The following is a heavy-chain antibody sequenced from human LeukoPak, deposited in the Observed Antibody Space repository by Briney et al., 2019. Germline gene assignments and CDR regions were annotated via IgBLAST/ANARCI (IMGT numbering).Heavy chain of an antibody. J-gene: IGHJ3*02. CDR1: GFTFSSYW. D-gene: IGHD1-26*01. CDR3: ARGFQAGVTRAFDI. V-gene: IGHV3-7*01. CDR2: IKQDGGEK. Sequence: GGSLRLSCAASGFTFSSYWMSWVRQAPGKGLEWVANIKQDGGEKYCVDSVKGRFTISRDNAKNSLYLQMNSLRAEDTAVYYCARGFQAGVTRAFDIWGQGTMVTVSS.